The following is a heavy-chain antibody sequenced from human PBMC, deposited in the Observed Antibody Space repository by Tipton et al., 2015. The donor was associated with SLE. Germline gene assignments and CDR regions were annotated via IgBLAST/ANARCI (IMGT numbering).Heavy chain of an antibody. CDR1: GGSFSGYY. D-gene: IGHD3/OR15-3a*01. V-gene: IGHV4-34*01. Sequence: GLVKPSETLSLTCAVYGGSFSGYYWSWIRQPPGKGLEWIGEINHSGSTNYNPSLKSRVTISVDTSKNQFSLKLSSVTAADTAVYYCARAYLDEDYFDYWGQGTLVTVSS. J-gene: IGHJ4*02. CDR2: INHSGST. CDR3: ARAYLDEDYFDY.